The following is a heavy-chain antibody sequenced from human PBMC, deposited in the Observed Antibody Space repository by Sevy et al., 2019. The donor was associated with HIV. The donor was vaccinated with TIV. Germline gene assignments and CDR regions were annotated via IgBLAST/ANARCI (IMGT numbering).Heavy chain of an antibody. J-gene: IGHJ5*02. D-gene: IGHD2-2*02. CDR1: GGSISSYY. CDR3: ARDGIAVGYCSSTSCYTGHWFDP. V-gene: IGHV4-4*07. Sequence: ETLSLTCTVSGGSISSYYWSWIRQPAGKGLEWIGRIYTSGSTNYNPSLKSRVTMSVDTSKNQFSLKLSSVTAADTAVYYCARDGIAVGYCSSTSCYTGHWFDPWGQGTLVTVSS. CDR2: IYTSGST.